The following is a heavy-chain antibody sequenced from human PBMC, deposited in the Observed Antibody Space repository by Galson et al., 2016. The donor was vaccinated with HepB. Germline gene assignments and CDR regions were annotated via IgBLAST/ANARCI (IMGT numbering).Heavy chain of an antibody. J-gene: IGHJ4*02. CDR2: ISGSGGST. Sequence: SLRLSCAASGFTFSSYAMSWVRQAPGKGLEWVSGISGSGGSTDYADSVKGRFPISRDNSKNTLYLQMNSLRAEDTAVYYCAKVFTVPPRHLPFEYFFDAWGQGTLVTVSS. CDR1: GFTFSSYA. V-gene: IGHV3-23*01. CDR3: AKVFTVPPRHLPFEYFFDA. D-gene: IGHD3-10*01.